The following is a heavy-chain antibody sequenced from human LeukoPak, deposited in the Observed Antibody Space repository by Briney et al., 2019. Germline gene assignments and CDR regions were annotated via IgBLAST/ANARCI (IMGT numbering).Heavy chain of an antibody. CDR2: INTGNGNT. Sequence: ASVKVSCKASGYTFTSYAMHWVRQAPGQRLEWMGWINTGNGNTKYSQNLQGRVTITRDTSASTAYMDLSSLRSEDTAVYYCARDESYAVYWGQGTLVTVSS. CDR3: ARDESYAVY. J-gene: IGHJ4*02. V-gene: IGHV1-3*04. D-gene: IGHD3-10*01. CDR1: GYTFTSYA.